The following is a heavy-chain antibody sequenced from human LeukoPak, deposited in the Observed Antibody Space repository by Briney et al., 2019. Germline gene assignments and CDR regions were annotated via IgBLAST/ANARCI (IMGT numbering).Heavy chain of an antibody. CDR2: IYYSGST. V-gene: IGHV4-39*07. CDR1: GGSISSSSYY. J-gene: IGHJ4*02. Sequence: SETLSLTCTVSGGSISSSSYYWGWIRQPPGKGLEWIGSIYYSGSTYYNPSLKSRVTISVDTSKNQFSLKLSSVTAADTAVYYCAREGGDGSGTRFDYWGQGTLVTVSS. D-gene: IGHD3-10*01. CDR3: AREGGDGSGTRFDY.